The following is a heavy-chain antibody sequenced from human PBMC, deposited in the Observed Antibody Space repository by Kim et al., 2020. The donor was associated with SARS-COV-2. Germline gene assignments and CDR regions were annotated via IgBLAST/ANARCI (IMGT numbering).Heavy chain of an antibody. Sequence: GSLRLSCAASGFSFGSYAMHWVRQAPGKGLEWVALTVYDGSSEYYADSVKGRFNISRDNSKNTLYLEMNRPRPEDTAVYYCARAGSTGFLYYYYYMDVWGKGTPVTVSS. CDR1: GFSFGSYA. D-gene: IGHD2-8*02. J-gene: IGHJ6*03. V-gene: IGHV3-30-3*01. CDR3: ARAGSTGFLYYYYYMDV. CDR2: TVYDGSSE.